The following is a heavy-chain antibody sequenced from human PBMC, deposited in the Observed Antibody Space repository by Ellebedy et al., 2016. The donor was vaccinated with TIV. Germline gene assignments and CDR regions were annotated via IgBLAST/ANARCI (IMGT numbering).Heavy chain of an antibody. J-gene: IGHJ4*02. Sequence: GESLKISCAASGFTFSDYWMTWVRQAPGKGLEWVANIKADGSGTFYVDSVKGRFTISRDNAKNSLYLQMNSLSAEDTAVYYCARPFGNGWFREQYWGQGTLVTVS. V-gene: IGHV3-7*01. CDR2: IKADGSGT. D-gene: IGHD6-19*01. CDR1: GFTFSDYW. CDR3: ARPFGNGWFREQY.